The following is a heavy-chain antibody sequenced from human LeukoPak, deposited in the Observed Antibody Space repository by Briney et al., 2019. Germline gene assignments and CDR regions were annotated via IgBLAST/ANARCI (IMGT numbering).Heavy chain of an antibody. CDR2: INPNSGGT. J-gene: IGHJ4*02. CDR3: ARKYYFDY. V-gene: IGHV1-2*06. CDR1: GYTFTGYY. Sequence: ASVKVSCKASGYTFTGYYMHWVRQAPGQGLEWMGRINPNSGGTNYAQKFQGRVTMTRDTSTSTVYMELRSLRSEDTAVYFCARKYYFDYWGQGTLVTVSS.